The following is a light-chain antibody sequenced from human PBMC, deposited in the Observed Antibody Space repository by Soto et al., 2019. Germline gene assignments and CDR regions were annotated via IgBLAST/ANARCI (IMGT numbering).Light chain of an antibody. CDR2: GAS. CDR1: QSISSSY. Sequence: EIVLTQSPGTLSLSPGERATLSCRASQSISSSYLAWYQQKPGQAPRLLIYGASKRATGILDRFSGSGSGKDFTLTISRLESEDLAVYYCQQYGSAPAWTFGQGPKVEIK. CDR3: QQYGSAPAWT. V-gene: IGKV3-20*01. J-gene: IGKJ1*01.